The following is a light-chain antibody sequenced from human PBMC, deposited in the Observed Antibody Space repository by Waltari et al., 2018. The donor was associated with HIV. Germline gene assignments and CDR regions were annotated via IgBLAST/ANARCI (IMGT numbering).Light chain of an antibody. CDR2: RDN. CDR3: AAWDDSLSGSYV. J-gene: IGLJ1*01. CDR1: SFNISRNF. V-gene: IGLV1-47*01. Sequence: QSVLTQPPSASGTPGQRVIVSCSGSSFNISRNFVSWYPQLPGTAPKVLIFRDNQRPSGVPDRFSGSKSGASASLAISGLRSEDEADYYCAAWDDSLSGSYVFGPGTKVTVL.